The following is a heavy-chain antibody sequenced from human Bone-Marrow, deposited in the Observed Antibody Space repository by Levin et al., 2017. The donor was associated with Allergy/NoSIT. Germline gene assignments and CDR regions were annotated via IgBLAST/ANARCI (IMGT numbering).Heavy chain of an antibody. Sequence: LSLTCAASGFTFNKFFMTWVRLAPGKGLEWVANIDQSGSTKQYVDSVKGRFTISRDNTRNLFYLQMSSLRDEDTALYYCAREQYTGGSFFGIDVWGQGTTVTVSS. CDR3: AREQYTGGSFFGIDV. D-gene: IGHD2-2*02. CDR1: GFTFNKFF. V-gene: IGHV3-7*01. CDR2: IDQSGSTK. J-gene: IGHJ6*02.